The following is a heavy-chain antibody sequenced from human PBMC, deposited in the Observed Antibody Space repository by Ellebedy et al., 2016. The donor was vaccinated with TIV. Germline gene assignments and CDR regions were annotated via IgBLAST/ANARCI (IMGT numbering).Heavy chain of an antibody. V-gene: IGHV3-23*01. CDR3: AQLAVRDSYHGMDV. J-gene: IGHJ6*02. CDR2: IGGSDGVP. CDR1: GITFNNHA. D-gene: IGHD2-21*01. Sequence: GESLKISCTASGITFNNHAMPWVRQPPGKVLEWVSAIGGSDGVPTYADSVKGRFTISKDKSKNTLYLQMDTLRADDTAVYYCAQLAVRDSYHGMDVWGQGTTVTVSS.